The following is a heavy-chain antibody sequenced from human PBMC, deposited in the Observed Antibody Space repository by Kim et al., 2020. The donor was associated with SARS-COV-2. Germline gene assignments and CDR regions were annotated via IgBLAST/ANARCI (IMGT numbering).Heavy chain of an antibody. CDR2: IYYSGST. V-gene: IGHV4-59*13. Sequence: SETLSLTCTVSGGSISSYYWSWIRQPPGKGLEWIGYIYYSGSTNYNPSLKSRVTISVDTSKNQFSLKLSSVTAADTAVYYCARVWDFWSGYRQVFDYWGQGTLVTVSS. D-gene: IGHD3-3*01. CDR3: ARVWDFWSGYRQVFDY. CDR1: GGSISSYY. J-gene: IGHJ4*02.